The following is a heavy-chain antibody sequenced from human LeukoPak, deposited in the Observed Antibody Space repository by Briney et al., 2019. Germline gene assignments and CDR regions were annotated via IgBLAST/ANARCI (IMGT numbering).Heavy chain of an antibody. CDR2: IYSGGST. D-gene: IGHD6-6*01. CDR1: GFTFNSYS. V-gene: IGHV3-66*01. Sequence: GGSLRLSCAASGFTFNSYSMNWVRQAPGKGLEWVSLIYSGGSTYYTDSVKGRFTISRDNSMNTMFLQMNSLRAEDTAVYYCARVIAARHFDYWGQGTLVTVSS. J-gene: IGHJ4*02. CDR3: ARVIAARHFDY.